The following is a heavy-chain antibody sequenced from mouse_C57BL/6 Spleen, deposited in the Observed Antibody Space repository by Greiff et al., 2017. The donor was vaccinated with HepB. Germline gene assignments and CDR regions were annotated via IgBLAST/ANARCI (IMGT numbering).Heavy chain of an antibody. CDR3: ARSDYGGPMDY. CDR1: GYTFTDYY. V-gene: IGHV1-76*01. J-gene: IGHJ4*01. Sequence: QVQLQQSGAELVRPGASVKLSCKASGYTFTDYYINWVKQRPGQGLEWIARIYPGSGNTYYNEKFKGKATLTAEKSSSTAYMQLSSLTSEDSAVYFCARSDYGGPMDYWGQGTSVTVSS. D-gene: IGHD2-4*01. CDR2: IYPGSGNT.